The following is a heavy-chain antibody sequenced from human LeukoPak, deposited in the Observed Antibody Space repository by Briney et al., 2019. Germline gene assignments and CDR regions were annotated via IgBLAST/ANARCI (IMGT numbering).Heavy chain of an antibody. V-gene: IGHV1-18*01. CDR2: ISAYNGNT. CDR3: AEDPNPMVRGVKGYFDY. CDR1: GYTFTSYG. D-gene: IGHD3-10*01. J-gene: IGHJ4*02. Sequence: GASVKVSCKASGYTFTSYGISWVRQAPGQGLEWMGWISAYNGNTNYAQKLQGRVTMTTDTSTSTASMELRSLRSADTAVYYCAEDPNPMVRGVKGYFDYLGQGTLVTGSS.